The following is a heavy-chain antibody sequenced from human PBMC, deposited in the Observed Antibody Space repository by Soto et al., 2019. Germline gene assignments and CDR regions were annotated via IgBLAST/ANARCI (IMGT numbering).Heavy chain of an antibody. V-gene: IGHV1-46*01. CDR3: AREGGDILTGYYKGGFDP. D-gene: IGHD3-9*01. Sequence: ASVKVSCKASGYTFTSYYMHWVRQAPGQGLEWMGIINPSGGSTSYAQKFQGRVTMTRDTSTSTVYMELSSLRSEDTAVYYCAREGGDILTGYYKGGFDPWGQGTLVTVSS. CDR1: GYTFTSYY. CDR2: INPSGGST. J-gene: IGHJ5*02.